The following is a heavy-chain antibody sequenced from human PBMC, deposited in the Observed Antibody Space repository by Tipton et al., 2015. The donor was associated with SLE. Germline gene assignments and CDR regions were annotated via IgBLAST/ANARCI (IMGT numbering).Heavy chain of an antibody. Sequence: TLSLTCIVSGGSISSGTYYWTWIRQPPGKGLEWIGYIYSSGSTNYNPSLKSRVIISIDTSKNQFSLKLSSVTAADTAVYYCARSSWYSSSPSEYWGQGTLVTVSS. J-gene: IGHJ4*02. CDR2: IYSSGST. D-gene: IGHD6-13*01. CDR3: ARSSWYSSSPSEY. CDR1: GGSISSGTYY. V-gene: IGHV4-61*01.